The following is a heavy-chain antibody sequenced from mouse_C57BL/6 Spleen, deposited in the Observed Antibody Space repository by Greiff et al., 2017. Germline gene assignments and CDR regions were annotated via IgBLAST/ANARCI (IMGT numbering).Heavy chain of an antibody. D-gene: IGHD1-1*01. CDR3: ARNIAGHITTVVAGDY. J-gene: IGHJ2*01. Sequence: EVQLQQSGPVLVKPGASVKMSCKASGYTFTDYYMNWVKQSHGKSLEWIGVINPYNGGTSYNQKFKGKATLTVDKSSSTAYMELNSLTSEDSAVYYCARNIAGHITTVVAGDYWGQGTTLTVSS. CDR2: INPYNGGT. CDR1: GYTFTDYY. V-gene: IGHV1-19*01.